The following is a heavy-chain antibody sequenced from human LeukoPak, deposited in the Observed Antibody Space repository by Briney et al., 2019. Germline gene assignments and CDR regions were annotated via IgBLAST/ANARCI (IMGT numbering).Heavy chain of an antibody. CDR2: IYYSGST. CDR1: GGSISSSSHY. D-gene: IGHD3-22*01. V-gene: IGHV4-39*01. J-gene: IGHJ4*02. CDR3: AARPSRYYYDSSGYYRIDY. Sequence: SETLSLTCTVSGGSISSSSHYWGWIRQPPGKGLEWIGSIYYSGSTYSNPSLQSRVTISVDTSKNQFSLKLSSVTAADTAVYYCAARPSRYYYDSSGYYRIDYWGQGTLVTVSS.